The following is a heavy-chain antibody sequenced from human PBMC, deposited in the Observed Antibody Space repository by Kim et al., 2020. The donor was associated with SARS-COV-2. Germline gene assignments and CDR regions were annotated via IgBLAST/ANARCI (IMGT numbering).Heavy chain of an antibody. CDR1: GGTFSSYA. D-gene: IGHD6-13*01. J-gene: IGHJ5*02. Sequence: SVKVSCKASGGTFSSYAISWVRQAPGQGLEWMGGIIPIFGTANYAQKFQGRVTITADESTSTAYMELSSLRSEDTAVYYCARDRAARDRRGGFDPWGQGTLVTVSS. CDR2: IIPIFGTA. V-gene: IGHV1-69*13. CDR3: ARDRAARDRRGGFDP.